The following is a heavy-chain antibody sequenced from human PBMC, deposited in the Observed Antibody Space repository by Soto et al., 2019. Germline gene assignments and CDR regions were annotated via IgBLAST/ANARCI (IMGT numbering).Heavy chain of an antibody. J-gene: IGHJ6*02. D-gene: IGHD2-2*02. Sequence: ASVKVSCKASGYTFTSYDINWVRQATGQGPEWMGWMNPNSGNTGYAQKFQGRVTMTRNTSISTAYMELSSLRSEDTAVYYCARGAYCSSTSCYTDNYYYYGMDVWGQGTTVTVSS. CDR1: GYTFTSYD. CDR3: ARGAYCSSTSCYTDNYYYYGMDV. V-gene: IGHV1-8*01. CDR2: MNPNSGNT.